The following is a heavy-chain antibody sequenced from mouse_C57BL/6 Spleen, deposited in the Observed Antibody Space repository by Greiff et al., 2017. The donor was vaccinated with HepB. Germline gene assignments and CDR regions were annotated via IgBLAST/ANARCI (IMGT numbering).Heavy chain of an antibody. V-gene: IGHV1-69*01. Sequence: VQLQQPGAELVMPGASVKLSCKASGYTFTSYWMHWVKQRPGQGLEWIGEIDPSDSYTNYNQNFKGKSTLTVDKSSSTAYMQLSSLTSEDSAVYYCARIITTVVATNGVWGTGTTVTVSS. D-gene: IGHD1-1*01. CDR2: IDPSDSYT. J-gene: IGHJ1*03. CDR3: ARIITTVVATNGV. CDR1: GYTFTSYW.